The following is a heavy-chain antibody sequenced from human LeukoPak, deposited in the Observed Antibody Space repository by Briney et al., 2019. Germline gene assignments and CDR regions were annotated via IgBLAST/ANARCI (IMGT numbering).Heavy chain of an antibody. V-gene: IGHV1-18*01. Sequence: ASVKVSCKASGYTFTNYGIAWLRRAPGQGLEWMGWVSPKSGHTNYTEKLQGRVTMTTDTPTSTAHMELRSLRSDDTAVYYCARDLIVVVGDVFDLWGQGTMVTVSS. CDR3: ARDLIVVVGDVFDL. CDR1: GYTFTNYG. D-gene: IGHD3-22*01. CDR2: VSPKSGHT. J-gene: IGHJ3*01.